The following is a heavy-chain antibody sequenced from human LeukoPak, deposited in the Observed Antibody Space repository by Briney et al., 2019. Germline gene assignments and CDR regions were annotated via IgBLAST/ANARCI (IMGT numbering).Heavy chain of an antibody. CDR2: TYYRSKWYN. CDR1: GDTVSSNSGA. J-gene: IGHJ5*02. CDR3: AGDETGDLRFDL. V-gene: IGHV6-1*01. D-gene: IGHD7-27*01. Sequence: SQTLSLTCAISGDTVSSNSGAWHWIRQSPSRGLEWLERTYYRSKWYNDYAVSVKSRITINPDTSRNQFSLQLNSVTPEDTAVYYCAGDETGDLRFDLWGQGTLVTVSS.